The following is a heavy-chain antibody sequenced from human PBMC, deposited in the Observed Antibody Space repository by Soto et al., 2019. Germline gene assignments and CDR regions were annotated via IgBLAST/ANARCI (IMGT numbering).Heavy chain of an antibody. Sequence: AETLSLSCTVSGGSISSYYWSWIRQPPGKGLEWIGDIYYSGSTNYNPSLKSRVTISVDTSKNQFSLKLSSVTAADTAVYYCARRYGLSAFDIWGQGTMVTVSS. D-gene: IGHD3-10*01. CDR1: GGSISSYY. J-gene: IGHJ3*02. V-gene: IGHV4-59*08. CDR3: ARRYGLSAFDI. CDR2: IYYSGST.